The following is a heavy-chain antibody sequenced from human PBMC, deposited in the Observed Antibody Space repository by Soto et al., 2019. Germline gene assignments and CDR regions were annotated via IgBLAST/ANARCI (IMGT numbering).Heavy chain of an antibody. J-gene: IGHJ3*02. CDR3: ATYGSGSGYAFDI. CDR2: INPNSGGT. CDR1: GYTFTGYY. Sequence: ASVKVSCKASGYTFTGYYMHWVRQAPGQGLEWMGWINPNSGGTNYAQKFQGRVTMTRDTSISTAYMELSRLRSDDTAVYYCATYGSGSGYAFDIWGQGTMVTVS. D-gene: IGHD3-10*01. V-gene: IGHV1-2*02.